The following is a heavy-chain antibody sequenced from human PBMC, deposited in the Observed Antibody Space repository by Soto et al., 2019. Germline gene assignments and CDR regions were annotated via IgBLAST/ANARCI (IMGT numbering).Heavy chain of an antibody. D-gene: IGHD3-10*01. V-gene: IGHV4-38-2*02. CDR2: IYHSGST. CDR3: AREARGVIYYYGVDV. Sequence: PSETLSLTCAVSGYSISSGYYWGWIRQPPGKGLEWIGSIYHSGSTYYNPSLKSRVTISVDTSKDQFSLKLSSVTAADTAVYYCAREARGVIYYYGVDVWGQGTTVTVSS. CDR1: GYSISSGYY. J-gene: IGHJ6*02.